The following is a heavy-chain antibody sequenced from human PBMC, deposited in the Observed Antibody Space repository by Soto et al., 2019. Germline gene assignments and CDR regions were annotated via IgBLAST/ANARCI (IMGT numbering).Heavy chain of an antibody. J-gene: IGHJ4*02. V-gene: IGHV1-69*12. D-gene: IGHD6-13*01. Sequence: QVQLVQSGAEVKKPGSSLKVSCKASGGTFSSYAISWVRQAPGQGLEWMGGIIPIFGTANNAQKFQGRVTITADESTSTAYMELSSLRSEDTAVYYCARDLESSSWYVPYWGQGTLVTVSS. CDR3: ARDLESSSWYVPY. CDR1: GGTFSSYA. CDR2: IIPIFGTA.